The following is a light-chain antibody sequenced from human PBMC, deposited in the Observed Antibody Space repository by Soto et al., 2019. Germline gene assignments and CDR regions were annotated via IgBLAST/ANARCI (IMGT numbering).Light chain of an antibody. CDR3: SSYTSSSTRV. CDR1: ISDVGGYNY. Sequence: QSALTQPASVSGSPGQSVTISCTGTISDVGGYNYVSWYQQHPGKAPKLMIYDVSNRPSGVSNRFSGSKSGNTDSLTISGRQAEDGADYYCSSYTSSSTRVFGGGTKLTVL. V-gene: IGLV2-14*01. CDR2: DVS. J-gene: IGLJ2*01.